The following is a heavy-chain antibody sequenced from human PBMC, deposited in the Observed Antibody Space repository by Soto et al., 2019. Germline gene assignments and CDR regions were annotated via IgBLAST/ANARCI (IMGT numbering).Heavy chain of an antibody. V-gene: IGHV3-30-3*01. CDR3: ARGFGTYYDILTGSFLDY. Sequence: WVRQAPGKGLEWVAVISYDGSNKYYADSVKGRFTISRDNSKNTLYLQMNSLRAEDTAVYYCARGFGTYYDILTGSFLDYWGQGTLVTVSS. CDR2: ISYDGSNK. D-gene: IGHD3-9*01. J-gene: IGHJ4*02.